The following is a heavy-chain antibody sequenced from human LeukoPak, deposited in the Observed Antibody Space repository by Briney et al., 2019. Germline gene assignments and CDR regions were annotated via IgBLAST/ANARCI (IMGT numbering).Heavy chain of an antibody. CDR3: AKDVGYNRFDY. CDR1: GFTFSNYW. V-gene: IGHV3-7*01. D-gene: IGHD5-24*01. Sequence: GGSLRLFCAASGFTFSNYWMTWVRQAPEKGLEWVANINQDGSAKYYEDSVKGRFTISRDNAKNSLYLQMNSLRADDTAVYYCAKDVGYNRFDYWGQGTLVTVSS. CDR2: INQDGSAK. J-gene: IGHJ4*02.